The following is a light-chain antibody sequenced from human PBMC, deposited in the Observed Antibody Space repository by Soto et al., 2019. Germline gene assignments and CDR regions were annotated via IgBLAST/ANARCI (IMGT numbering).Light chain of an antibody. CDR3: SSYTSSSTYV. J-gene: IGLJ1*01. CDR2: EVS. CDR1: SGDVGGYNY. Sequence: QAVVTQPPSVSGSPGQSVTISCSGTSGDVGGYNYVSWYQQHPGTAPKLVIYEVSERPSAVPDRFSGSKSGNTASLTVSGLQADDEADYYCSSYTSSSTYVFGTGTKVTVL. V-gene: IGLV2-8*01.